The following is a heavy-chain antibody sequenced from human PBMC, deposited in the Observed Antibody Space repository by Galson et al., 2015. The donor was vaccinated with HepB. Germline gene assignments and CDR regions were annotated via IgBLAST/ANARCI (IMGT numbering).Heavy chain of an antibody. CDR3: ARGIRAYYASDI. J-gene: IGHJ3*02. V-gene: IGHV3-53*01. CDR1: GFSVTVNY. Sequence: SLRLSCAASGFSVTVNYMTWVRQAPGRGLEWVSVIYSGGGTYYADSVKGRFTISRDNSKNTMYLQMNSLGVEDTAVYYCARGIRAYYASDIWGQGTMVTVSS. D-gene: IGHD1-26*01. CDR2: IYSGGGT.